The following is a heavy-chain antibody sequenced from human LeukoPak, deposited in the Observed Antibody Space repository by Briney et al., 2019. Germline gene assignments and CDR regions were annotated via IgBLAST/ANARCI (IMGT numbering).Heavy chain of an antibody. CDR2: INHSGST. CDR3: ARRATVTSTTAFGQMVRLNWFDP. CDR1: GTSFSGYY. D-gene: IGHD4-17*01. J-gene: IGHJ5*02. Sequence: SETLSLTCAVYGTSFSGYYWSWIRQPPGKGREGIGEINHSGSTNYNPSLMSRVTISVDTSKNQFSLKLSSVTAADTAVYYCARRATVTSTTAFGQMVRLNWFDPWGQGTLVTVSS. V-gene: IGHV4-34*01.